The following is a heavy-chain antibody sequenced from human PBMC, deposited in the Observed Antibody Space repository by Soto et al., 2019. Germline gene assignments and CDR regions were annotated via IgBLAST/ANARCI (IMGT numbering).Heavy chain of an antibody. CDR3: ARAHSNYGANYYYYGMDV. CDR2: TYYRSKWYN. V-gene: IGHV6-1*01. CDR1: GDSVSSNSAA. Sequence: PSQTLSLTCAISGDSVSSNSAAWNWIRQSPSRGLEWLERTYYRSKWYNDYAVSVKSRITINPDTSKNQFSLQLNSVTPEDTAVYYCARAHSNYGANYYYYGMDVWGQGTTVTVSS. D-gene: IGHD4-4*01. J-gene: IGHJ6*02.